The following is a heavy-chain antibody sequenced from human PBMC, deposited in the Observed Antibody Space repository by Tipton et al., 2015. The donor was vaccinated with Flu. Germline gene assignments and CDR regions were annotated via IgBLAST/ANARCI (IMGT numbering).Heavy chain of an antibody. CDR2: IHSSGGT. D-gene: IGHD2-2*01. CDR3: ASGACSSSTCPKGGFDN. V-gene: IGHV4-4*07. Sequence: TLSLTCTVSNGTISSSYWSWIRQPAGKGLEWIGRIHSSGGTNYNPSLKSRVTMSVDTSKNQFSLKVNSVTAADTAVYYCASGACSSSTCPKGGFDNWGQGTLVVVSS. J-gene: IGHJ4*02. CDR1: NGTISSSY.